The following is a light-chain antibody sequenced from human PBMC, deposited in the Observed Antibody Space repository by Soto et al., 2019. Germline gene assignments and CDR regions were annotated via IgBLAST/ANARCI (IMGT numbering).Light chain of an antibody. Sequence: EVVLTQSPGTLSLSPGETDTLSCRTSQSVYNNYLAWYQHKPGQAPRLLIHGASSRATDVPDRFSASGSGTDFTLTIRRLEPEDFAVYYCQQFTFSMWTFGQGTRVEV. V-gene: IGKV3-20*01. J-gene: IGKJ1*01. CDR1: QSVYNNY. CDR2: GAS. CDR3: QQFTFSMWT.